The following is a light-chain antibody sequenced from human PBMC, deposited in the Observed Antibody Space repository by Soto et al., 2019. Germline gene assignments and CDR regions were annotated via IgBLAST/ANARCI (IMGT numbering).Light chain of an antibody. CDR1: QSVSSSY. J-gene: IGKJ4*01. Sequence: EIVLTQSPGTLSFAPGERATLSWRASQSVSSSYLAWYQQKPGQAPRLLIYGASSRATGIPDRFSGSGSGTDFTLTISRLEPEDFAVYYCQQYGRSPLTFGGGTKVDIK. CDR3: QQYGRSPLT. V-gene: IGKV3-20*01. CDR2: GAS.